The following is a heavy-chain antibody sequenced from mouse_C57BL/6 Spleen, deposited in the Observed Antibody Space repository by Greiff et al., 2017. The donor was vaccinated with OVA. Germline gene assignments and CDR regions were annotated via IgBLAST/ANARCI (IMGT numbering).Heavy chain of an antibody. Sequence: EVQLQQSGPELVKPGASVKMSCKASGYTFTDYNMHWVKQSHGKSLEWIGYINPNNGGTSYNQKFKGKATLTVNKSSSTAYMELRSLTSEESAVYYCARRSHYGSSYGYWGKGTTLTVSS. D-gene: IGHD1-1*01. CDR1: GYTFTDYN. V-gene: IGHV1-22*01. J-gene: IGHJ2*01. CDR2: INPNNGGT. CDR3: ARRSHYGSSYGY.